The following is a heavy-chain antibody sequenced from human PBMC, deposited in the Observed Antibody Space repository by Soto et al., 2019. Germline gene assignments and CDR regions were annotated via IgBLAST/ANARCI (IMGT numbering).Heavy chain of an antibody. CDR1: GFTFSSYA. Sequence: GSLRLSCAASGFTFSSYAMSWVRQAPGKGLEWVSAISGSGGSTYYADSVKGRFTISRDNSKNTLYLQMNSLRAEDTAVYYCAKDLSLIREYIWGCYPKSATFDYWGQGTLVTVSS. D-gene: IGHD3-16*02. CDR3: AKDLSLIREYIWGCYPKSATFDY. V-gene: IGHV3-23*01. CDR2: ISGSGGST. J-gene: IGHJ4*02.